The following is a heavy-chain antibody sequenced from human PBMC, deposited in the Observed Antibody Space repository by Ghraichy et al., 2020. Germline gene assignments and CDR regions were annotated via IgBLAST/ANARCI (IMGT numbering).Heavy chain of an antibody. J-gene: IGHJ4*02. Sequence: GESLNISCAASGFTFSIYNMNWVRQAPGKGLEWVSSITSSSTYIYYADSMKGRFTISRDNAENSLYLQMNSLRAEDTAVYYCARDLNYYHSGGYYTTFDFWGQGTLVTVSS. V-gene: IGHV3-21*01. CDR1: GFTFSIYN. D-gene: IGHD3-10*01. CDR2: ITSSSTYI. CDR3: ARDLNYYHSGGYYTTFDF.